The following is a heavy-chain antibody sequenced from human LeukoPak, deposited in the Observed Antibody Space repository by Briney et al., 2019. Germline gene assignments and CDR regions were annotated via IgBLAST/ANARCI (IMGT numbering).Heavy chain of an antibody. Sequence: ASVKVSCKACGYTFTSYGISWVRQAPGQGLEWMGWISTYNGNTNYAQKLQGRVTMTTDTSTSTAYMELRSLRSDDTAVYYCARTNYDYHDAFDIWGQGTMVTVSS. D-gene: IGHD3-16*01. J-gene: IGHJ3*02. CDR1: GYTFTSYG. CDR3: ARTNYDYHDAFDI. V-gene: IGHV1-18*01. CDR2: ISTYNGNT.